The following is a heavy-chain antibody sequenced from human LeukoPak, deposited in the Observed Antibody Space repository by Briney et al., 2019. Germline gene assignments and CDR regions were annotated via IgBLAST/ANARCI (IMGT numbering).Heavy chain of an antibody. D-gene: IGHD2-15*01. Sequence: PGGTLRLSCAASGFTFSNYNMHWVRQAPGKGLEWVALMSYDGTNRFYTDSVKGRFAISRDNSKNTLCLQRSSLRGDDTAVYYCARRDGGSCLDYWGQGTLVTVSS. J-gene: IGHJ4*02. CDR1: GFTFSNYN. CDR3: ARRDGGSCLDY. V-gene: IGHV3-30*09. CDR2: MSYDGTNR.